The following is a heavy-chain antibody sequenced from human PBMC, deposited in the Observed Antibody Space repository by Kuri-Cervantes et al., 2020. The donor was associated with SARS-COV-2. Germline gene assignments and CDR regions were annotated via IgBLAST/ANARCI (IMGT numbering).Heavy chain of an antibody. CDR2: ISYDGRKK. V-gene: IGHV3-30*18. J-gene: IGHJ4*02. Sequence: GESLKISCAASGFTFSSYGMHWVRQAPGKGLEWVAVISYDGRKKKCVPSGKGRFTISRDNSQNTLYLQVKSLKSEDTAIYYCAKDRFGVHDFWGQGTLVTVSS. CDR1: GFTFSSYG. D-gene: IGHD2-8*01. CDR3: AKDRFGVHDF.